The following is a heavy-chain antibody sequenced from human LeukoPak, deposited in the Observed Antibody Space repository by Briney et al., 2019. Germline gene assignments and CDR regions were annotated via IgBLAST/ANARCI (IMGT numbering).Heavy chain of an antibody. D-gene: IGHD6-25*01. J-gene: IGHJ4*02. CDR3: ARRGRNSSGWQDYL. CDR2: IYHTGST. Sequence: SETLSLTCTVSGGSISSYDWSWIRQPPGKGLEWIANIYHTGSTNYNPSLSSRVTISIDTAKNQFSLKLTSVTAADTAVYYCARRGRNSSGWQDYLWGQGTLVTVSS. CDR1: GGSISSYD. V-gene: IGHV4-59*01.